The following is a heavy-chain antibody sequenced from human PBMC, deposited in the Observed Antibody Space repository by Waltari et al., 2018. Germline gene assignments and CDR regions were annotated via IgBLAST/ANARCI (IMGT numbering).Heavy chain of an antibody. D-gene: IGHD3-22*01. J-gene: IGHJ1*01. CDR1: GFTVSSTY. CDR2: IYSGGST. V-gene: IGHV3-53*01. Sequence: EVQLVESGGGLIQPGGSLRLSCAASGFTVSSTYMSWVRQAPGKGLEWVSVIYSGGSTYYADSVKGRFTISRDNSKNTLYLQMNSLRAEDTAVYYCAGRDYYDSSGYAFQHWGQGTLVTVSS. CDR3: AGRDYYDSSGYAFQH.